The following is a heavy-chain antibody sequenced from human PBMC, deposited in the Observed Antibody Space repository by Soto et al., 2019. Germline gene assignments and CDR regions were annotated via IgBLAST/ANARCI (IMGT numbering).Heavy chain of an antibody. CDR2: ISGRGGST. CDR1: GFTLSSYA. Sequence: EVQLLESGGGLVQPGGSLRLSCAASGFTLSSYAMSWVRQAQGKGLEWVSGISGRGGSTYYADSVKGRFTVSRDNSKNTLYLQMNSLRAEDTAVYYCAKGDSSGYYRFDYWGQGTLVTVSS. J-gene: IGHJ4*02. V-gene: IGHV3-23*01. D-gene: IGHD3-22*01. CDR3: AKGDSSGYYRFDY.